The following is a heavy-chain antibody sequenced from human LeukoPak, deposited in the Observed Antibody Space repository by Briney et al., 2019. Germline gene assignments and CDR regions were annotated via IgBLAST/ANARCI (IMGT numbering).Heavy chain of an antibody. D-gene: IGHD2-21*01. CDR3: ARTPGE. V-gene: IGHV4-59*01. CDR2: IYNSGST. Sequence: PSETLSLTCTVSGVSISSFYWSWIRQPPGKGLEWIGNIYNSGSTNYNPSLKSRVTISADTSKNQFSLKLSSVTAADTAVYFCARTPGEWGQGTLVAVSS. CDR1: GVSISSFY. J-gene: IGHJ4*02.